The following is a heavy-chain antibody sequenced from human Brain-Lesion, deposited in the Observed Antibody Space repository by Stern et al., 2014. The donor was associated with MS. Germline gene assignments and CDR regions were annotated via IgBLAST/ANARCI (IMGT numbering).Heavy chain of an antibody. V-gene: IGHV1-24*01. CDR1: GYTLTEVA. CDR2: VDPEDGEK. Sequence: VQLVQSGAEVKKPGASVKVSCKVSGYTLTEVAKHWVRQAHRKGHERTGGVDPEDGEKIYEKKSQGRVTMTEEANTDKDYTEHSSLRSEATALYYCATLSPGAGGNFYRHFDYWGQGTLVTVSS. CDR3: ATLSPGAGGNFYRHFDY. J-gene: IGHJ4*02. D-gene: IGHD1-26*01.